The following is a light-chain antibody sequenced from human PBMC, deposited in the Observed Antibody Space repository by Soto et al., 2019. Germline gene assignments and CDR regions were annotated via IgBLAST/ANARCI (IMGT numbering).Light chain of an antibody. CDR1: QSVSGN. CDR2: GAS. CDR3: QQYNNWPPLT. V-gene: IGKV3-15*01. J-gene: IGKJ4*01. Sequence: EIVMTQSPATLSVSPGERATLSCRASQSVSGNLAWYQQKPGQAPRLLIYGASTRATGIPARFSGSGSGTEFTLTISSLQAEDVAVYYCQQYNNWPPLTFGGGTKVEIK.